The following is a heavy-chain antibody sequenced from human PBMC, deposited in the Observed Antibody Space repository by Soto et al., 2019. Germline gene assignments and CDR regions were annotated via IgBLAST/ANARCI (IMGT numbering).Heavy chain of an antibody. CDR3: AKATSYSSSWYFDY. J-gene: IGHJ4*02. D-gene: IGHD6-13*01. CDR2: VRWSGVST. V-gene: IGHV3-23*01. Sequence: EVQLLESGGGLVQPGGSLRLSCAASGFTFSSYAMNWVRQAPGKGLEWVSAVRWSGVSTFYADSVKGRFTISRDNSKNMLYLQMNSLRAEDTAVYYCAKATSYSSSWYFDYWGQGTLVTVSS. CDR1: GFTFSSYA.